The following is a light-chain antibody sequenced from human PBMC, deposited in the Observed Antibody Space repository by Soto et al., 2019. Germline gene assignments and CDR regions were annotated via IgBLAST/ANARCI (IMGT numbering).Light chain of an antibody. J-gene: IGKJ2*01. CDR3: QQYGTSPMYS. Sequence: EIVLTQSPGTLSLSPGERATLSCRASQSISSAYFAWYQHKPGQAPSLLIYSTSLRATGIPDRFSGSGSGTDFTLSISRLEPEDFALYYCQQYGTSPMYSFGQGTKLEIK. CDR2: STS. V-gene: IGKV3-20*01. CDR1: QSISSAY.